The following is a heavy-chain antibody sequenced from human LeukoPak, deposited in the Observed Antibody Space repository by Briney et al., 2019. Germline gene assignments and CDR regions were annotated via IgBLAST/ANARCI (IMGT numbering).Heavy chain of an antibody. Sequence: ASVKVSCKASGYSFTGYYIHWVRQAPGQGLEWMGWINPNSGGTNYAQKLQGRVTMTTDTSTSTAYMELRSLRSDDTAVYYCARVCRHLRYGLGRDYYYTDVWGQGTTVTVSS. CDR3: ARVCRHLRYGLGRDYYYTDV. CDR1: GYSFTGYY. D-gene: IGHD5-18*01. V-gene: IGHV1-2*02. J-gene: IGHJ6*03. CDR2: INPNSGGT.